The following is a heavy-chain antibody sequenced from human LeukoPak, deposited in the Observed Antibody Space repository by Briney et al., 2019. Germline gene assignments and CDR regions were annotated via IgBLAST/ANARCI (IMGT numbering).Heavy chain of an antibody. CDR2: ISNNGGST. CDR3: ARCSGWYYFDS. Sequence: GGSLRLSCGASGFTFSDCAMHWVRQAPGKGLEYVSAISNNGGSTYYANSVKGRFTISRDNSKNTLYLQMGSLRADDMGVYYCARCSGWYYFDSWGQGTLVTVSS. J-gene: IGHJ4*02. D-gene: IGHD6-19*01. V-gene: IGHV3-64*01. CDR1: GFTFSDCA.